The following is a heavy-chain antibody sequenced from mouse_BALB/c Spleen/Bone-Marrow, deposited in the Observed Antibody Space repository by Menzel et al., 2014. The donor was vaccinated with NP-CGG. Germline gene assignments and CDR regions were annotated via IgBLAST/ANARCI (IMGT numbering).Heavy chain of an antibody. Sequence: EVMLVESGGGLVKPGGSLKLSCAASGFTFSDYYMYWVRQTPEKGLEWVATISDGGSYTYYPDSVKGRFTISRDNAKNNLFLQLSSLKSGDTAMYYCAREVSMDYWGQGTSVTVSS. V-gene: IGHV5-4*02. J-gene: IGHJ4*01. CDR3: AREVSMDY. CDR2: ISDGGSYT. CDR1: GFTFSDYY.